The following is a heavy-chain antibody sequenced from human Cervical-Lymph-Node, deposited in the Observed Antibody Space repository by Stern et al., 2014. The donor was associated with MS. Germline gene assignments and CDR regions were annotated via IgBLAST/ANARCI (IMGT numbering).Heavy chain of an antibody. J-gene: IGHJ4*02. CDR2: ISYDGSNK. CDR1: GFTFSSYG. V-gene: IGHV3-30*03. Sequence: QVQLVQSGGGVVQSGRSLRLSCEASGFTFSSYGLPWVRQAPGKGLEWVGLISYDGSNKLYAESVKGRFSISRDNSKNTVFLQVSTLRPEDTAVYYCARDTGDFGGNLLYWGQGTLVTVSS. CDR3: ARDTGDFGGNLLY. D-gene: IGHD4-23*01.